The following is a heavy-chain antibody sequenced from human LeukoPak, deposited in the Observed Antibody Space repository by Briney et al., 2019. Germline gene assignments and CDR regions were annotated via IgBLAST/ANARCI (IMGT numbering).Heavy chain of an antibody. CDR1: GFTFTSSA. Sequence: SVKVSCKASGFTFTSSAMQWVRQARGQRLEWIGWIVVGSGNTNYAQKFQERVTITRDMSTSTAYMELSSLRSEDTAVYYCARGYCSSTSCSPLRAFDIWGQGTMVTVSS. CDR3: ARGYCSSTSCSPLRAFDI. J-gene: IGHJ3*02. V-gene: IGHV1-58*02. CDR2: IVVGSGNT. D-gene: IGHD2-2*01.